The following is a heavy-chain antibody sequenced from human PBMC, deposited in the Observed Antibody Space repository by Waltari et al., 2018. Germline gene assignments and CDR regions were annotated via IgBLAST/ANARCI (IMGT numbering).Heavy chain of an antibody. Sequence: QVQLQESGPGLVKPSETLSLTCAVSGYSISSGYYCGWIRQPPGKGLEWIGSIYHSGSTYYHPSLTSRFTISVDTAKSQFSLKLMSVTAADTAVYYCARHGIPTVTNMIDYWGQGTLVTVSS. CDR3: ARHGIPTVTNMIDY. CDR2: IYHSGST. J-gene: IGHJ4*02. D-gene: IGHD4-17*01. CDR1: GYSISSGYY. V-gene: IGHV4-38-2*01.